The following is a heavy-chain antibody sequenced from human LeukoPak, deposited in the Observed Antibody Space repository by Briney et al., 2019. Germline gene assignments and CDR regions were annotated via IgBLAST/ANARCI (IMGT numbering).Heavy chain of an antibody. Sequence: ASVKVSCKASGYTFTGYYIHWVRQAPGQGLEWMGWINPKSGGTNYAQKFQGRVTMTEDTSTDTAYMELSSLRSEDTAVYYCATVLDGAMKAFDIWGQGTMVTVSS. V-gene: IGHV1-2*02. CDR2: INPKSGGT. J-gene: IGHJ3*02. CDR1: GYTFTGYY. D-gene: IGHD3-3*01. CDR3: ATVLDGAMKAFDI.